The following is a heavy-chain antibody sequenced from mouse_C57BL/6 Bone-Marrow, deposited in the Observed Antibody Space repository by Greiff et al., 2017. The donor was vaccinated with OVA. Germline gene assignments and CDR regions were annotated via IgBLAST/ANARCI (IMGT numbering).Heavy chain of an antibody. CDR2: IYPGDGDT. J-gene: IGHJ1*03. Sequence: VQLQQSGPELVKPGASVKISCKASGYAFSSSWMNWVKQRPGKGLEWIGRIYPGDGDTNYNGKFKGKATLTADKSSSTAYMQLSSLTSEDSAVYFCARGDDYYGSSYTWYFDVWGTGTTVTVSS. D-gene: IGHD1-1*01. CDR1: GYAFSSSW. V-gene: IGHV1-82*01. CDR3: ARGDDYYGSSYTWYFDV.